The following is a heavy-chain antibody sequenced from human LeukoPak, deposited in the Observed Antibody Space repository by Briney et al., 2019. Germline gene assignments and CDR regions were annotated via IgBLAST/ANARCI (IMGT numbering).Heavy chain of an antibody. V-gene: IGHV1-18*01. CDR1: GYTFTSYG. D-gene: IGHD5-18*01. CDR3: ARILRGHSYPTGYFDY. CDR2: ISTYNGNT. Sequence: GASVKVSCKASGYTFTSYGISWVRQAPGQGLEWMGWISTYNGNTNYAQKLQGRVTMTTDTSTSTAYMELRSLRSDDTAVYYCARILRGHSYPTGYFDYWGQGTLVTVSS. J-gene: IGHJ4*02.